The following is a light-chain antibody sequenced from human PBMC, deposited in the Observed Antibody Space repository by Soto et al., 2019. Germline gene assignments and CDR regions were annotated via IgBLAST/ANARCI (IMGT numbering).Light chain of an antibody. J-gene: IGKJ1*01. CDR3: QHHNSYSQT. Sequence: DIQMTQSPPTLSASVGDRVTITCRASQSIRHYLAWYQQMPGKAPKLPIYGASTLQSGVPSRFSGSGSGTEFTLTISSLQPDDFGTYFCQHHNSYSQTFGQGTRWIS. CDR1: QSIRHY. V-gene: IGKV1-5*01. CDR2: GAS.